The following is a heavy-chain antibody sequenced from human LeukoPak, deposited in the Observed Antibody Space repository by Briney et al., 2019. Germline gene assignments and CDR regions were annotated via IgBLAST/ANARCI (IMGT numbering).Heavy chain of an antibody. J-gene: IGHJ6*02. CDR3: ARGRHASVGYGLDV. CDR1: GFTFSSYA. Sequence: PGGSLRLSCAASGFTFSSYATYWVRQAPGKGLEYVSAISSNGGNSYYANSLKGRFTVSRDNSKNTLYLQMGSLRGEDLAVYYCARGRHASVGYGLDVWGRGTTVTVSS. CDR2: ISSNGGNS. V-gene: IGHV3-64*01.